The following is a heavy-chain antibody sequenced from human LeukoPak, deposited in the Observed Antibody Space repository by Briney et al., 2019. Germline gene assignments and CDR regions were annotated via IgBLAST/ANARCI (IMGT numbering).Heavy chain of an antibody. V-gene: IGHV3-66*02. J-gene: IGHJ4*02. CDR1: GFTVSSNY. Sequence: GGSLRLSCAASGFTVSSNYMSWVRQAPGKGLEWVSVIYSGGGTYYADSVKGRFTISRDNSKNTLYLQMNSLRAEDTAVYYCARAGDIVVVPAAPDYWGQGTLVTVSS. CDR2: IYSGGGT. CDR3: ARAGDIVVVPAAPDY. D-gene: IGHD2-2*01.